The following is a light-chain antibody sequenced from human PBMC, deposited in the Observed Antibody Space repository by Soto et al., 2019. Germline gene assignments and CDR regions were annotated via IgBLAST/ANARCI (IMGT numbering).Light chain of an antibody. Sequence: EIVLTQSPATLSLSPGERATLSCRASQSVSSYLAWYQQKPGQAPRLLIYDASNRATGIPARFSGSGSGTDFTLTISSLDPEDFAVYYCQQRSNWPPTFGQGTKV. V-gene: IGKV3-11*01. CDR1: QSVSSY. CDR3: QQRSNWPPT. CDR2: DAS. J-gene: IGKJ1*01.